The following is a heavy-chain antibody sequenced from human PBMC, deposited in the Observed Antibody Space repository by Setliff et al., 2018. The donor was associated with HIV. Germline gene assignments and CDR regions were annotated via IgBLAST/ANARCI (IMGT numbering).Heavy chain of an antibody. CDR1: GYSFSNYW. D-gene: IGHD1-1*01. V-gene: IGHV5-51*01. Sequence: PGESLKISCKGSGYSFSNYWIGWVRQMPGKGLEWMGIIYPGDSDTRYSPSFQGQVTISADKFISTAYLQWSSLRASDTAMYYCARLPTGNHHFDFWGEGTLVTVSS. J-gene: IGHJ4*02. CDR2: IYPGDSDT. CDR3: ARLPTGNHHFDF.